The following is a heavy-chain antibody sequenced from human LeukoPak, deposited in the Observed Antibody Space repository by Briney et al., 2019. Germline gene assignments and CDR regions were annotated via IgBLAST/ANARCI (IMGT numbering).Heavy chain of an antibody. CDR3: ARDNSVGDVAWWFDP. CDR2: INPTGSRT. CDR1: GYTFINNW. Sequence: ASVKVSCKASGYTFINNWMHWVRQAPGQGLEWVGLINPTGSRTLYAQKFQGRVTMTRDMSTTTDYMELSSLRSEDTAVYYCARDNSVGDVAWWFDPWGQGTLVTVSS. V-gene: IGHV1-46*01. D-gene: IGHD1-26*01. J-gene: IGHJ5*02.